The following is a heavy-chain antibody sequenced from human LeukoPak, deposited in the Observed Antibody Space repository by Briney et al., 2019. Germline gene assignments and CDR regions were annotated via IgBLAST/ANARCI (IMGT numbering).Heavy chain of an antibody. J-gene: IGHJ4*02. CDR2: IYHSGST. CDR3: ASFIAVAGTGGDY. Sequence: PSETLSLTCTVSGYSISSGYYWGWIRQPPGKGLEWIGSIYHSGSTYYNPSLKSRVTISVDTSKNQFSLKLSSVTAADTAVYYCASFIAVAGTGGDYWGQGTLVTVSS. V-gene: IGHV4-38-2*02. CDR1: GYSISSGYY. D-gene: IGHD6-19*01.